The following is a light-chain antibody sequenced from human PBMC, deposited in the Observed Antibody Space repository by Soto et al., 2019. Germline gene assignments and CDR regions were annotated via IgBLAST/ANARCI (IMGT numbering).Light chain of an antibody. J-gene: IGLJ1*01. CDR3: CSFTSSNTQV. CDR2: DVN. Sequence: QSVLTQPASVSGSPGQSITISCTGTSSDFGNYNLVSWYQQHPGKVPKLILFDVNKRPSGVSGRFSGSKSGNTASLTISGLQAEDEADYYCCSFTSSNTQVFGTGTKGTVL. CDR1: SSDFGNYNL. V-gene: IGLV2-23*02.